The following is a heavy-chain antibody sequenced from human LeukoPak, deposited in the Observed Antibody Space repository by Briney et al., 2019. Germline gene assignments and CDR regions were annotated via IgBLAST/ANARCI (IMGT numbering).Heavy chain of an antibody. V-gene: IGHV4-59*01. CDR2: IYYSGGT. J-gene: IGHJ3*02. CDR1: GGSISSYY. Sequence: SETLSLTCTVSGGSISSYYWSWIRQPQGKGLEWIGYIYYSGGTNYNPSLKSRVTISVDTSKNQFSLKLSSVTAADTAVYYCARVGRRDDAFDIWGQGTMVTVSS. CDR3: ARVGRRDDAFDI.